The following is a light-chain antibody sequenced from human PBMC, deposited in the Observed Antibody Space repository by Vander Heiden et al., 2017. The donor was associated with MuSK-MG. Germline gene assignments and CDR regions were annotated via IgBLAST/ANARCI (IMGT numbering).Light chain of an antibody. Sequence: QSALTQPASVSGSPGLSITLSFTGTSSDVGAYNSGSWYLQHPGKPPKLMIYDVSKRPSECSNRFSAYKSGNTAALTISGRQDEDEADYYCSSYTSSSTRFGGGTKLTVL. CDR3: SSYTSSSTR. J-gene: IGLJ2*01. CDR2: DVS. CDR1: SSDVGAYNS. V-gene: IGLV2-14*03.